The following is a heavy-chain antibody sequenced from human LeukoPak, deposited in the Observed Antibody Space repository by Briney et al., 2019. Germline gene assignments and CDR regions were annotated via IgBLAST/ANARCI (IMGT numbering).Heavy chain of an antibody. Sequence: QPGGSLRLSCAASGFTVRTNYLTWVRQAPGKGLEWVSVIYSGGSTYYADSVKGRFTISRDNSKNTLFLQMDSLRAEDTAVYYCAGVSRGQGAHFDYWGQGTLVTVSS. CDR2: IYSGGST. CDR3: AGVSRGQGAHFDY. J-gene: IGHJ4*02. CDR1: GFTVRTNY. V-gene: IGHV3-53*01. D-gene: IGHD1-26*01.